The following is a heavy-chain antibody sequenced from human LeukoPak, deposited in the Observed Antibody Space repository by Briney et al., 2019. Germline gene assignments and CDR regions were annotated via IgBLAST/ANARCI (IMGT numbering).Heavy chain of an antibody. D-gene: IGHD2-21*01. Sequence: ASVKVSCKASGYTFTSYGISWVRQAPAQGLEWMGWISAYNGNTDYAQKFQGRVTMTTDTSTSTAYMELRSLRSDDTAVYYCARGFIHYYYYYMDVWGKGTTVTISS. CDR3: ARGFIHYYYYYMDV. J-gene: IGHJ6*03. CDR1: GYTFTSYG. CDR2: ISAYNGNT. V-gene: IGHV1-18*01.